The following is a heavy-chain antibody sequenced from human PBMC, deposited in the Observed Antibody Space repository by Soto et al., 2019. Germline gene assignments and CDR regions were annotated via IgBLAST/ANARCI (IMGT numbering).Heavy chain of an antibody. CDR2: IIPIFGTA. Sequence: SVKVSCKASGGTFSSYAISRVRQAPGQGLEWMGGIIPIFGTANYAQKFQGRVTITADESTSTAYMELSSLRSDDTAVYYCARAMDYYYYYGMDVWGQGTTVTVSS. CDR1: GGTFSSYA. J-gene: IGHJ6*02. CDR3: ARAMDYYYYYGMDV. V-gene: IGHV1-69*13. D-gene: IGHD3-10*01.